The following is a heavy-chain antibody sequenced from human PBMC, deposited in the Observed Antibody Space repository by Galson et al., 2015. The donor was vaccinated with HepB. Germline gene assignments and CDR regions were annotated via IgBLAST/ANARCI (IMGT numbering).Heavy chain of an antibody. D-gene: IGHD3-22*01. J-gene: IGHJ4*02. Sequence: FTSYGISWVRQAPGQGLEWMGWISAYNGNTNYAQKLQGRVTMTTDTSTSTAYMELRSLRSDDTAVYYCARSPGPYYCDSSAYWGQGTLVTVSS. V-gene: IGHV1-18*01. CDR2: ISAYNGNT. CDR3: ARSPGPYYCDSSAY. CDR1: FTSYG.